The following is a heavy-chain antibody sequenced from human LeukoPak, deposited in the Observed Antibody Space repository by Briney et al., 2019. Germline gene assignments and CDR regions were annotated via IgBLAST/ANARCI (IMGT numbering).Heavy chain of an antibody. CDR1: GGSFSGYY. V-gene: IGHV4-34*01. J-gene: IGHJ4*02. D-gene: IGHD6-13*01. CDR2: INHSGST. Sequence: SETLSLTCAVYGGSFSGYYWSWIRQPPGKGLEWIGEINHSGSTNYNPSLKGRVTISVDTSKNQFSLKLSSVTAADTAVYYCARDGSAPYSSSWLPALDYWGQGTLVTVSS. CDR3: ARDGSAPYSSSWLPALDY.